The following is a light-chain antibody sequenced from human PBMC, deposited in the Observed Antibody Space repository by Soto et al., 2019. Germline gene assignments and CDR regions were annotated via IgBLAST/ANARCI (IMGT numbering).Light chain of an antibody. Sequence: AIRMTQYPSSLSASTGDRVTITCRASQGISSYLAWYQQKPGKAPKLLIYAASTLQSGVPSRFSGSGSGTDFTLTISCLQSEDFATYYCQQYYSYPHTFGPGTKVDIK. CDR2: AAS. CDR1: QGISSY. J-gene: IGKJ3*01. CDR3: QQYYSYPHT. V-gene: IGKV1-8*01.